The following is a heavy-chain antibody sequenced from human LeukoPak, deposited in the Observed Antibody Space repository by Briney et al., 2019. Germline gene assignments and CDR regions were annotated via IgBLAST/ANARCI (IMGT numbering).Heavy chain of an antibody. CDR1: GYSFTSYW. Sequence: PGESLKISCTGSGYSFTSYWIGWVRQMPGKGLEWMGIIYPGDSDTRYSPSFQGQVTVSVDQSINTAYLQWSNLKASDTAMYYCARLRGYCSSGSCFRPDFDRWGQGTLVTVSS. V-gene: IGHV5-51*01. CDR2: IYPGDSDT. D-gene: IGHD2-15*01. J-gene: IGHJ4*02. CDR3: ARLRGYCSSGSCFRPDFDR.